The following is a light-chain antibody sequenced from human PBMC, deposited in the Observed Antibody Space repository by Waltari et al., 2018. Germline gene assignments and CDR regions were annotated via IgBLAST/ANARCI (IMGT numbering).Light chain of an antibody. J-gene: IGKJ1*01. CDR3: QEYNHWLRRT. V-gene: IGKV3-15*01. CDR2: GAS. CDR1: QSVSSN. Sequence: EIVMTQSPATVSASPGEGVTLSCRAGQSVSSNLAWYQQKPGQAPRLLIYGASTRATGIPARLRGSGSGTEFTLTISGLQSEDFAVYYCQEYNHWLRRTFGQGTKVEMK.